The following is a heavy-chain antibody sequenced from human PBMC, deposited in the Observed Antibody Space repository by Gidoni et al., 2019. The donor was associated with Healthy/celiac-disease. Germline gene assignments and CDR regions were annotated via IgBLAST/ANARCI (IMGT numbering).Heavy chain of an antibody. V-gene: IGHV4-61*02. CDR2: IYTSGST. CDR3: ARDSHSKGPPLLFDYYYYGMDV. Sequence: QVQLQESGPGLVKPSQTLSLTCTVSGGSISSGSSYWSWSRQPAGKGLEWMGRIYTSGSTNYNPSLKSRVTISVDTSKNQFFLKLSSVTAADTAVYYCARDSHSKGPPLLFDYYYYGMDVWGQGTTVTVSS. J-gene: IGHJ6*02. CDR1: GGSISSGSSY. D-gene: IGHD4-4*01.